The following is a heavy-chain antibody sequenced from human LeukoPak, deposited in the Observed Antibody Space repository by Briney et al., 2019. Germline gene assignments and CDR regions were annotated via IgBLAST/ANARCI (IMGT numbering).Heavy chain of an antibody. V-gene: IGHV3-66*01. CDR3: ARASKRWLQLRGDFDY. J-gene: IGHJ4*02. CDR2: IYSGGST. CDR1: GFTFSSYG. D-gene: IGHD5-24*01. Sequence: GGFLRLSCAASGFTFSSYGMHWVRQAPGKGLEWVSVIYSGGSTYYADSVKGRFTISRDNSKSTLYLQMNSLRAEDTAVYYCARASKRWLQLRGDFDYWGQGTLVTVSS.